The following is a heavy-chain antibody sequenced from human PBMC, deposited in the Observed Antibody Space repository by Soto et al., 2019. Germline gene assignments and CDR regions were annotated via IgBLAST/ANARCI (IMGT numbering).Heavy chain of an antibody. Sequence: QVQLQESGPGLVKPSETLSLTCTVSGDSVSRSKSYWGWIRQSPGKGLEWIGSISYSGTTSYNPSLKSRVTISIDTSKNQFSLKVTSVTAADTAVYHCAGYESGIMFDSWGQGALVTVSS. CDR2: ISYSGTT. D-gene: IGHD3-10*01. J-gene: IGHJ4*02. CDR1: GDSVSRSKSY. V-gene: IGHV4-39*01. CDR3: AGYESGIMFDS.